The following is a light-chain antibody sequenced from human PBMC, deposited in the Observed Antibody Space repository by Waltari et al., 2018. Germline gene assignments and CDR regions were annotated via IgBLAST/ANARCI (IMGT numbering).Light chain of an antibody. CDR1: QSISSGY. J-gene: IGKJ1*01. V-gene: IGKV3-20*01. Sequence: EIVLTQSPGSLSLSPGERAPLSCRASQSISSGYLAWYQQKLGQAPRLLIYGSSSRATGIPDRFSGSGSGTDFTLTISRLEPEDFAVYYCQQYDSSPRTFGQGTKVEVK. CDR3: QQYDSSPRT. CDR2: GSS.